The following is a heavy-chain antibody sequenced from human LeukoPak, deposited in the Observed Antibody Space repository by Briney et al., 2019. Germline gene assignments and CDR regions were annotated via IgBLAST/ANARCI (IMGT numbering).Heavy chain of an antibody. J-gene: IGHJ4*02. Sequence: ASVNVSFKASGYTFTSYDINWVRQTTGQGLEWMGWMNPNSGNTGYAQKFQGRVTMTRNTSISTAYMELSSLRSEDTAVYHCARGVGYFDYWGQGTLVTVSS. V-gene: IGHV1-8*01. CDR1: GYTFTSYD. CDR2: MNPNSGNT. D-gene: IGHD3-10*01. CDR3: ARGVGYFDY.